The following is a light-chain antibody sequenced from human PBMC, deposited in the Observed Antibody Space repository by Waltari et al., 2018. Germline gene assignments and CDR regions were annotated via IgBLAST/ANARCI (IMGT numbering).Light chain of an antibody. V-gene: IGKV1-9*01. CDR3: QQLHSPGYT. Sequence: IQLTQSPSSLSASVGDRVTITCRASQGISNYLAWYQQKPGKVPKLLIHSASTLQSGVPSRFSGSGSGTDFTLTISSLQPEDFATYYCQQLHSPGYTFGQGTRLDIK. J-gene: IGKJ5*01. CDR1: QGISNY. CDR2: SAS.